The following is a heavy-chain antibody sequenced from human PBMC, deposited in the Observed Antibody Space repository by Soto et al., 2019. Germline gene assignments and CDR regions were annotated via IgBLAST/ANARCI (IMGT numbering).Heavy chain of an antibody. CDR2: IWNDGIRK. Sequence: XGSLRLSFAAAGCTFSKYRMHCVREAPGKGLEWVALIWNDGIRKVYVDSVKGRFTISRDNSKNTLDLQMNNLRDEDTAVYYCARDDSNNANALDYWRPGNLFTVSS. J-gene: IGHJ4*02. CDR3: ARDDSNNANALDY. V-gene: IGHV3-33*01. D-gene: IGHD3-22*01. CDR1: GCTFSKYR.